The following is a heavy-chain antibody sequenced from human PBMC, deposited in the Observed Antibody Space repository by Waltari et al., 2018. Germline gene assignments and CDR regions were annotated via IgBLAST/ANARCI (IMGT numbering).Heavy chain of an antibody. CDR2: IFSNAEK. J-gene: IGHJ4*02. CDR1: GFSRSNASMG. V-gene: IGHV2-26*01. CDR3: PRIPGLYGTGSHTFDY. D-gene: IGHD3-10*01. Sequence: ETLTLTCTVPGFSRSNASMGVSCARQPPWKALEWLAHIFSNAEKSYSTSLKSSLTISKHTSKSQVVLTMTTMDPVDTATYYCPRIPGLYGTGSHTFDYWGQGTLVTVSS.